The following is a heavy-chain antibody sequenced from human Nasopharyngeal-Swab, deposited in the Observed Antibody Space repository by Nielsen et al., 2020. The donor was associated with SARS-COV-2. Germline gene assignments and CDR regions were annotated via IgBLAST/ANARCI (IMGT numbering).Heavy chain of an antibody. CDR3: ARVVRIRFLEWSRYYGMDV. CDR1: GGSISSSNW. D-gene: IGHD3-3*01. J-gene: IGHJ6*02. V-gene: IGHV4-4*02. Sequence: GSLRLSCAASGGSISSSNWWSWVRQPPGKGLEWIGEIYHSGSTNYNPSLKSRVTISVDKSKNQFSLKLSSVTAADTAVYYCARVVRIRFLEWSRYYGMDVWGQGTTVTVSS. CDR2: IYHSGST.